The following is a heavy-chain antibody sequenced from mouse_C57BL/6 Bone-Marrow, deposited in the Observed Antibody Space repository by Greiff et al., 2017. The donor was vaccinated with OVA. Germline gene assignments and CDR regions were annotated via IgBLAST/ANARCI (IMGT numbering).Heavy chain of an antibody. Sequence: EVKLVESGGGLVKPGGSRNLSVAPSGFTFSSFALSWVRQTPEKRLEWVATISDGGSYTYYPDNVKGRFTISRDNAKNNLYLQMSHLKSEDTAMYYCARSGRFAYWGQGTLVTVSA. CDR1: GFTFSSFA. CDR3: ARSGRFAY. CDR2: ISDGGSYT. V-gene: IGHV5-4*03. J-gene: IGHJ3*01.